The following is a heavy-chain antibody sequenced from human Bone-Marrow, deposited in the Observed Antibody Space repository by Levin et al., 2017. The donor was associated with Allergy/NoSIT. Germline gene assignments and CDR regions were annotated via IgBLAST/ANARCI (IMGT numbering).Heavy chain of an antibody. J-gene: IGHJ4*02. D-gene: IGHD3-10*01. Sequence: SETLSLTCTVSGGSISSGSYYWSWIRQPAGKGLEWIGRIYTSGSTNYNPSLKSRVTISVDTSKNQFSLKLSSVTAADTAVYYCARSRGLWFGEFDYWGQGTLVTVSS. CDR2: IYTSGST. CDR3: ARSRGLWFGEFDY. CDR1: GGSISSGSYY. V-gene: IGHV4-61*02.